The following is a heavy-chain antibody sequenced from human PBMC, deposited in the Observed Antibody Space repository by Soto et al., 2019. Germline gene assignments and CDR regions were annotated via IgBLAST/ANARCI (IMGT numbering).Heavy chain of an antibody. Sequence: QVQLVQSGAEVKKPGSSVTVSCKASGGTFSSYNISWVRQAPGQVLEWMGGIIPIFGTANYAQKFQGRVTITADESTSTAYMELSSLRSEDTAVYYCARGNHRWLQLWYFDLWGRGTLVTVSS. CDR1: GGTFSSYN. D-gene: IGHD5-12*01. J-gene: IGHJ2*01. V-gene: IGHV1-69*12. CDR3: ARGNHRWLQLWYFDL. CDR2: IIPIFGTA.